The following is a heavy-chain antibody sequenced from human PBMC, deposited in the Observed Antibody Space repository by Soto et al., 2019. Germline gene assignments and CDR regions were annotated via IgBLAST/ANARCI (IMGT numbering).Heavy chain of an antibody. Sequence: QVQLVESGGGVVQPGRSLRLSCAASGFTFSSYGMHWVRQAPGKGLEWVVVIWYDGSNKYYADSVKGRFTISRDNSKNTLYLQMNSLRAEDTAVYYCARGRYYDILTGNPSLDPLGQGTLVTVSS. CDR3: ARGRYYDILTGNPSLDP. V-gene: IGHV3-33*01. D-gene: IGHD3-9*01. CDR2: IWYDGSNK. CDR1: GFTFSSYG. J-gene: IGHJ5*02.